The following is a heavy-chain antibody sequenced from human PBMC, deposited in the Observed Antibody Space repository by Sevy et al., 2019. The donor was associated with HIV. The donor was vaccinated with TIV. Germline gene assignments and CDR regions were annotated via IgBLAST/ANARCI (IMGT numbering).Heavy chain of an antibody. D-gene: IGHD6-19*01. CDR3: ASASMAGFYYFDY. V-gene: IGHV3-33*08. Sequence: GGSLRPSCAASGFTFSSYGMHWVRQAPGKGLEWVAVIWYDGSNKYYADSVKGRFTISRDNSKNTLYLQMNSLRAEDTAVYYCASASMAGFYYFDYWGQGTLVTVSS. CDR1: GFTFSSYG. J-gene: IGHJ4*02. CDR2: IWYDGSNK.